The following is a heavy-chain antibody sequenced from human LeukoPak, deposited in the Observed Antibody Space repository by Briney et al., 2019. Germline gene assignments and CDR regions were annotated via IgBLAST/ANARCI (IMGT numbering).Heavy chain of an antibody. CDR1: GGSISSYY. CDR3: ARLTTPAAGILYFDY. CDR2: IYYSGST. D-gene: IGHD6-13*01. J-gene: IGHJ4*02. V-gene: IGHV4-59*08. Sequence: SETLSLTCTVSGGSISSYYWSRIRQPPGKGLEWIGYIYYSGSTNYNPSLKSRVTISVDTSKNQFSLKLSSVTAADTAVYYCARLTTPAAGILYFDYWGQGTLVTVSS.